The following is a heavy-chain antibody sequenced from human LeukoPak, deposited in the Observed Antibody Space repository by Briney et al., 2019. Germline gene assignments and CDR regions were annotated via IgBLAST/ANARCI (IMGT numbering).Heavy chain of an antibody. J-gene: IGHJ6*03. D-gene: IGHD3-3*01. V-gene: IGHV4-4*07. CDR3: AREYYDFWSGYHYYYYMDV. Sequence: SETLSLTCTVSGGSISGDYWSWIRQPAGTGLEWIGRIYTSGSTIYNPSLKSRVTMSVDTSKNQFSLKLSSVTAADTAVYYCAREYYDFWSGYHYYYYMDVWGKGTTVTVSS. CDR2: IYTSGST. CDR1: GGSISGDY.